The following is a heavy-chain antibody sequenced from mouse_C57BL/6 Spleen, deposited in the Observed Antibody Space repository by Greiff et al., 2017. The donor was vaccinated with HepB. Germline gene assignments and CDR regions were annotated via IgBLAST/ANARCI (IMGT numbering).Heavy chain of an antibody. CDR3: ARPTVVSYFDY. V-gene: IGHV5-17*01. CDR1: GFTFSDYG. D-gene: IGHD1-1*01. CDR2: ISSGSSTI. Sequence: DVQLQESGGGLVKPGGSLKLSCAASGFTFSDYGMHWVRQAPEKGLEWVAYISSGSSTIYYADTVKGRFTISRDNAKNTLFLQMTSLRSEDTAMYYCARPTVVSYFDYWGQGTTLTVSS. J-gene: IGHJ2*01.